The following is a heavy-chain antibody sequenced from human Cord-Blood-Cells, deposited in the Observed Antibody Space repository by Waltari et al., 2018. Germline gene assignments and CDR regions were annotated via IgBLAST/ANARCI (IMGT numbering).Heavy chain of an antibody. CDR1: GGSISRYY. J-gene: IGHJ6*03. V-gene: IGHV4-59*01. CDR3: ARGDSSYYYYYMDV. Sequence: QVQLQESGPGLVKPSETLSLTCTVSGGSISRYYWSWIRQPPGKGLEWIGYIYYSGSTNYNPSLKSRVTISVDTSKNQFSLKLSSVTAADTAVYYCARGDSSYYYYYMDVWGKGTTVTVSS. CDR2: IYYSGST. D-gene: IGHD6-13*01.